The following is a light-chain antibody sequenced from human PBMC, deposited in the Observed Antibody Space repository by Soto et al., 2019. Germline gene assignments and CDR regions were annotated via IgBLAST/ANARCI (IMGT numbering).Light chain of an antibody. CDR3: MQATQSYT. CDR2: KIS. V-gene: IGKV2-24*01. J-gene: IGKJ2*01. CDR1: QSLVHSDGITY. Sequence: DIVMTQTPLSLPVTLGQPASISCRSSQSLVHSDGITYFNWLQQRPGQPPRLLIYKISNRFPGVPDRFSGSGAGADFTLKISRVEAEDVGVYYCMQATQSYTFGQGTKLEIK.